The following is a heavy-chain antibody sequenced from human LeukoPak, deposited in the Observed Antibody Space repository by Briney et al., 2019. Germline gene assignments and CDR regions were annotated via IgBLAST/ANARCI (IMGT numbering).Heavy chain of an antibody. CDR1: GFTFDDYA. D-gene: IGHD3-10*01. J-gene: IGHJ4*02. V-gene: IGHV3-9*01. Sequence: GGSLRLSCAASGFTFDDYAMHWVRQAPGKGLEWVSGISWNSGSIGYADSVKGRFTISRDNAKNSLYLQMNSLRAEDTALYYCAKDMYGSGSYQFDYWGQGTLVTVSS. CDR2: ISWNSGSI. CDR3: AKDMYGSGSYQFDY.